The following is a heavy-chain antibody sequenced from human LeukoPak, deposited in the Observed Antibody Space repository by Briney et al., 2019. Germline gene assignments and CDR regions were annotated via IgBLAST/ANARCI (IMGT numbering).Heavy chain of an antibody. Sequence: GGSLRLSCSASGFAFTSHVMHWVRQAPGKGLQYVSGISMNVQTTYYAGSVKGRFTISRDSSKNTVYLQMNSLTAEDTAVYYCVREGLERRTNFDYWGQGTLVSVSS. CDR1: GFAFTSHV. CDR2: ISMNVQTT. V-gene: IGHV3-64D*06. D-gene: IGHD1-1*01. CDR3: VREGLERRTNFDY. J-gene: IGHJ4*02.